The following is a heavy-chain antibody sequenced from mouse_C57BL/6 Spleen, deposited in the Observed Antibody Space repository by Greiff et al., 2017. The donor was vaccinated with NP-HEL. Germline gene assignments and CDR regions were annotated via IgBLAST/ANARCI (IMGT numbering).Heavy chain of an antibody. D-gene: IGHD2-12*01. CDR2: IYPGDGDT. J-gene: IGHJ2*01. CDR1: GYAFSSSW. V-gene: IGHV1-82*01. Sequence: VQLQQFGPELVKPGASVKISCKASGYAFSSSWMNWVKQRPGKGLEWIGRIYPGDGDTNYNGKFKGKATLTADKSSSTAYMQLSSLTSEDSAVYFCARKGAYDYFDYWGQGTTLTVSS. CDR3: ARKGAYDYFDY.